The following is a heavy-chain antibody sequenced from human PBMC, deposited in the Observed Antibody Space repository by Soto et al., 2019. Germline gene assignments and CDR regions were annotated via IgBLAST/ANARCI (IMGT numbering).Heavy chain of an antibody. CDR2: INAGNGNT. CDR3: ARAVAVAGDFDY. Sequence: QVQLVQSGAEEKKPGASVKVSCKASGYTFTGYAMHWVRQAPGQRLEWMGWINAGNGNTKYSQKFQGRVTITRDTSASTAYMELSSLRSEDTAVYYCARAVAVAGDFDYWGHGTLVTVSS. CDR1: GYTFTGYA. D-gene: IGHD6-19*01. V-gene: IGHV1-3*05. J-gene: IGHJ4*01.